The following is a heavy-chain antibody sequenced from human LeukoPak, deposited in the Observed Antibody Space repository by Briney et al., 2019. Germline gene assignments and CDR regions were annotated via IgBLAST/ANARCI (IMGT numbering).Heavy chain of an antibody. D-gene: IGHD1-7*01. V-gene: IGHV3-21*01. J-gene: IGHJ4*02. CDR1: GFTFSNAW. CDR3: ARGNGNYRYYFDY. CDR2: ISSSGTYI. Sequence: GGSLRLSCAASGFTFSNAWMSWVRQAPGKGPEWVSSISSSGTYIYYADSVQGRFTISRDNAKNSLYLQMNSLRAEDTAVYYCARGNGNYRYYFDYWGQGTLVTVSS.